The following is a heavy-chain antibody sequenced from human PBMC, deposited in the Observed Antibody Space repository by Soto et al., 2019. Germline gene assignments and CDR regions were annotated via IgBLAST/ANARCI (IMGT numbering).Heavy chain of an antibody. Sequence: QVQLVQSGAEVKKPGASVKVSCKVSGYTLTELSMHWVRQAPGKGLEWMGGFDPEDGETIYAQKFQGRVTMTEDTSTDTAYMELSSLRSEDTAVYYCATGDLGYCISTSCYGAFDYWGQGTLVTVSS. CDR1: GYTLTELS. V-gene: IGHV1-24*01. D-gene: IGHD2-2*01. CDR2: FDPEDGET. J-gene: IGHJ4*02. CDR3: ATGDLGYCISTSCYGAFDY.